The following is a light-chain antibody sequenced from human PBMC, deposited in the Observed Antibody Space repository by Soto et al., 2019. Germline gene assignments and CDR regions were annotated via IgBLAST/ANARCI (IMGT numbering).Light chain of an antibody. CDR2: SAS. CDR3: QQNFSPSVT. V-gene: IGKV1-39*01. CDR1: ETITDF. J-gene: IGKJ4*01. Sequence: DIQMTQSPPSLSASVGDRVTITCRASETITDFLNWYQLKPGKAPKLLIYSASNLQPGVPSRFSGSGYGTNFTLTLSGLQHEDSATYYCQQNFSPSVTFGARTKVEV.